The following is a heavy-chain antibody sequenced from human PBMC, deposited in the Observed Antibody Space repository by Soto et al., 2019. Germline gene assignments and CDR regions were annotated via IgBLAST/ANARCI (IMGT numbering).Heavy chain of an antibody. CDR3: ARGYESAYYYCYGMDV. D-gene: IGHD2-15*01. CDR2: ISGSGGSK. J-gene: IGHJ6*02. Sequence: GGSLRLSCAASGFTFSSYAMRWVRQAPGKGLEWVSAISGSGGSKYYADSVKGRFTISRDNSKNTLYLQMNSLTAEDTAVYYCARGYESAYYYCYGMDVWGQGTTVTVSS. CDR1: GFTFSSYA. V-gene: IGHV3-23*01.